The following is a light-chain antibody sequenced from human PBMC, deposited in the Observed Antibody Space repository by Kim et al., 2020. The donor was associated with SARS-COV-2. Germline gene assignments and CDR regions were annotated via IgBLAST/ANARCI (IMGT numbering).Light chain of an antibody. V-gene: IGLV2-8*01. J-gene: IGLJ2*01. CDR1: SSDVGDYNH. CDR3: SSYAGKKNVL. Sequence: GQAVTISCTGTSSDVGDYNHVSWYQQNPGKAPKLMIYQVTKRPSGVPDRFSGSKSGNTASLTVSGLQAEDEGDYYCSSYAGKKNVLFGGGTQLTVL. CDR2: QVT.